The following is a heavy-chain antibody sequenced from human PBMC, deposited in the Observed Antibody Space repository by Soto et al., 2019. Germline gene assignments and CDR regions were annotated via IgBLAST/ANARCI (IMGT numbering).Heavy chain of an antibody. V-gene: IGHV3-15*07. J-gene: IGHJ4*02. CDR3: TTDPDYYDYVWGSYRLDY. CDR1: GFTFSNAW. Sequence: GGSLRLSCAASGFTFSNAWMNWVRQAPGKGLEWVGRIKSKTDGGTTDYAAPVKGRFTISRDDSKNTLYLQMNSLKTEDTAVYYCTTDPDYYDYVWGSYRLDYWGQGTLGTVSS. D-gene: IGHD3-16*02. CDR2: IKSKTDGGTT.